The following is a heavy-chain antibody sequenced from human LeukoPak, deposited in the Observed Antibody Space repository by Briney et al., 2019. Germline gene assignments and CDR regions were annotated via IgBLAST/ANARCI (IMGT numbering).Heavy chain of an antibody. CDR3: ARELYGSGRGDDY. D-gene: IGHD3-10*01. J-gene: IGHJ4*02. V-gene: IGHV4-34*01. CDR2: VNYRGNT. Sequence: SETLSLTCAVSVESFSGYYWTWIPQPPGKGLEWIGEVNYRGNTNHNPSLQSRVTIYVDTSKNQFSLKLSYVTAADTAVYYCARELYGSGRGDDYWGQGTLVTVSS. CDR1: VESFSGYY.